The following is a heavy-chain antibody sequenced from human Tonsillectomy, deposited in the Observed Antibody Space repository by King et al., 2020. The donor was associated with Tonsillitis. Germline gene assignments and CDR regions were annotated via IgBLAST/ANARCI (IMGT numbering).Heavy chain of an antibody. V-gene: IGHV4-34*01. J-gene: IGHJ5*02. CDR2: INHSGST. Sequence: HVQLQQWGAGLLKPSETLSLTCAVYGGSFSGYYWSWIRQPPGKGLEWIGEINHSGSTNYNLSLKSRVTVSVDTSKNQFSLKLSSVTAADTAVYYCARGEPYGSGSYYNVGWFDPWGQGTLVTVSS. CDR1: GGSFSGYY. CDR3: ARGEPYGSGSYYNVGWFDP. D-gene: IGHD3-10*01.